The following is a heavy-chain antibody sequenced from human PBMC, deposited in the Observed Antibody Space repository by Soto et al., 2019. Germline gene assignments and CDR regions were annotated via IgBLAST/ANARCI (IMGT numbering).Heavy chain of an antibody. Sequence: GGPMRLSCAAAGFTFSSYGMHWVLKAQGKGLEWVAVISYDGSNKYYADSVKGRFTISRDNSKNTLYLQMNSLRAEDTAVYYCAKDVLRFLEWLAFYGMDVWGQGTTVTVSS. CDR3: AKDVLRFLEWLAFYGMDV. CDR2: ISYDGSNK. CDR1: GFTFSSYG. J-gene: IGHJ6*02. V-gene: IGHV3-30*18. D-gene: IGHD3-3*01.